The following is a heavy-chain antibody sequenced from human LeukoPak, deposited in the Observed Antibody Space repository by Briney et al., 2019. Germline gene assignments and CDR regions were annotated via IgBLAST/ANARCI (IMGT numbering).Heavy chain of an antibody. J-gene: IGHJ3*02. CDR1: GGSISSYY. V-gene: IGHV4-59*01. CDR2: IYYSGST. Sequence: PSETLSLTCTVSGGSISSYYWSWIRQPPGKGLEWIGYIYYSGSTNYNPSLKSRVTISVDTSKNQFSLKLSSVTAADTAVYYCARDLSSGPDDAFDIWGQGTMVTVSS. D-gene: IGHD3-22*01. CDR3: ARDLSSGPDDAFDI.